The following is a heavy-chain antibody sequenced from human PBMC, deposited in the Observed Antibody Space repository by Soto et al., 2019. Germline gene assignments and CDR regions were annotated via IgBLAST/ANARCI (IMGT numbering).Heavy chain of an antibody. CDR1: GFTFSSYW. J-gene: IGHJ6*02. CDR3: ARVGLWFGELFYGMGV. V-gene: IGHV3-7*01. D-gene: IGHD3-10*01. Sequence: GGSLRLSCAASGFTFSSYWMSWVRQAPGKGLEWVANIKQDGSEKYYVDSVKGRFTISRDNAKNSLYLQMNSLRAEDTAVYYCARVGLWFGELFYGMGVWGQGTTVTVSS. CDR2: IKQDGSEK.